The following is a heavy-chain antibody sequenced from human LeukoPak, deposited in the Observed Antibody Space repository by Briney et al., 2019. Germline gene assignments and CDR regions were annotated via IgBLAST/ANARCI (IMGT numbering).Heavy chain of an antibody. J-gene: IGHJ4*01. D-gene: IGHD6-19*01. CDR1: GFTVSNNY. CDR3: ARAGFYSGWYVVDY. Sequence: GGSLRLSCAASGFTVSNNYMSWVRQRPGKGLEWVSVIYSGGNTYYADSVRGRFTISRDNSQNTLYLQMNSLRVDDTALYFCARAGFYSGWYVVDYWGHGTLVTVSS. V-gene: IGHV3-53*03. CDR2: IYSGGNT.